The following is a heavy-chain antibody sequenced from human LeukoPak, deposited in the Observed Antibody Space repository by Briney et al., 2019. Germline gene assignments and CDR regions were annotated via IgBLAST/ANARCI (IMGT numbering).Heavy chain of an antibody. D-gene: IGHD3-16*01. Sequence: GGSLRLSCAASGFTVSNNYTSWVRQAPGKGLKWVSVIYTGGSTSYADSVKGRFTISRDNSKNTLYLQMNSLRADDTAVYYCARAFRGAVGFDYWGQGTLVTVSS. V-gene: IGHV3-53*01. CDR3: ARAFRGAVGFDY. CDR1: GFTVSNNY. J-gene: IGHJ4*02. CDR2: IYTGGST.